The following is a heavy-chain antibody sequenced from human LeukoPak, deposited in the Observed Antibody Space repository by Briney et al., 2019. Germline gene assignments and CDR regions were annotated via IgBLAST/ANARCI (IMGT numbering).Heavy chain of an antibody. CDR1: GGTFSSYA. CDR2: IIPIFGAA. J-gene: IGHJ5*02. V-gene: IGHV1-69*13. D-gene: IGHD3-10*01. Sequence: SVKVSCKASGGTFSSYAISWVRQAPGQGLEWMGGIIPIFGAANYAQKFQGRVTITADESTSTAYMELSSLRSEDTAVYYFASXTVMVRGVIPNWFDPWGQGTLVTVSS. CDR3: ASXTVMVRGVIPNWFDP.